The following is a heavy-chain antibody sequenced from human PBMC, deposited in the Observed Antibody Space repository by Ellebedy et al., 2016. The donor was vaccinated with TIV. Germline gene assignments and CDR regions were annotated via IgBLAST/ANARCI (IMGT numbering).Heavy chain of an antibody. CDR3: ARQVGAPALDY. V-gene: IGHV1-18*04. Sequence: AASVKVSCKASGYTFSNYGINWVRQAPGQGLGGMGWISAYNGNTKYAQKLQGRFTMTTDTSTSTGYMELRSLRSDDTAVYYCARQVGAPALDYWGQGTLVTVSS. CDR1: GYTFSNYG. J-gene: IGHJ4*02. D-gene: IGHD1-26*01. CDR2: ISAYNGNT.